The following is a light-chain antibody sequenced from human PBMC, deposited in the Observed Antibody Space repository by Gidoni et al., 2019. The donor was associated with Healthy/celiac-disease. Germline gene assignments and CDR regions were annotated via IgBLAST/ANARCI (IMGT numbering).Light chain of an antibody. Sequence: DIQITPSPSSLSASVGDRVTITCQARQDISNYLNWYQQKPGKAPKLLIYDASNLETGVPSRFSGSGSGTDLTFTISSLQPEDIATYYCQQYDNLRYTCGQGTKLEIK. CDR2: DAS. CDR1: QDISNY. V-gene: IGKV1-33*01. J-gene: IGKJ2*01. CDR3: QQYDNLRYT.